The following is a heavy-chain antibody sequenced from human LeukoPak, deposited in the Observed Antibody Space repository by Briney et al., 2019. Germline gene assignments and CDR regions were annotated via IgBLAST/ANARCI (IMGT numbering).Heavy chain of an antibody. CDR2: ISGSGGST. J-gene: IGHJ4*02. D-gene: IGHD4-17*01. CDR1: GFTFSSYA. V-gene: IGHV3-23*01. Sequence: GGSLRLSCAASGFTFSSYAMSWVRQAPGKGLEWVSAISGSGGSTYYADSVKGRFTISRDNSKNTLYLQMNSLRAEDTAVYYCARAGHYGDYFDYWGQGTLVTVSS. CDR3: ARAGHYGDYFDY.